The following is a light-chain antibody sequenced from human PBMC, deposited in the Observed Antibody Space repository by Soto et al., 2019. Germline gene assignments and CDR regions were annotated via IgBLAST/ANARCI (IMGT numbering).Light chain of an antibody. CDR2: DAF. CDR1: QDINSY. Sequence: DSEMTRSACALGASVGDRVTTTCQASQDINSYLSWYQQRPGKAPKLLIYDAFTLETGVPSRFSGSGSGTEFIFTISSLQPEDFATYYCQQYDTFPVTFGQGTRLEI. CDR3: QQYDTFPVT. V-gene: IGKV1-33*01. J-gene: IGKJ5*01.